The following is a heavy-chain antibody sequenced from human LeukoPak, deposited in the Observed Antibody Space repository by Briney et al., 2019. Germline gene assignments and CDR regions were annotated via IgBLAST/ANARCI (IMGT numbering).Heavy chain of an antibody. CDR3: VKENTGTYRGNWFDL. Sequence: GGSLRLSCAASGFTFSSYNLNWVRQAPGKGLEWVSAISGSGRSTYYADSVKGRFTISRDNSKNTLYLQMNSLRAEDTAVYYCVKENTGTYRGNWFDLWGQGTLVTVSS. V-gene: IGHV3-23*01. CDR2: ISGSGRST. J-gene: IGHJ5*02. CDR1: GFTFSSYN. D-gene: IGHD1-7*01.